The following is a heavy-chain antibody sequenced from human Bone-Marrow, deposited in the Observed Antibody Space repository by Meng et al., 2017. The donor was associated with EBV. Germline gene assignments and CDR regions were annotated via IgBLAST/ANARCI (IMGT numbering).Heavy chain of an antibody. D-gene: IGHD3-10*01. CDR2: LIPMVGAP. Sequence: VQLVQSGAEVKKTGSSVKVSCRTSGGTFRSDAVSWVRQAPGQGLEWMGGLIPMVGAPHYAQKFQGRVTIIADESTSTHSMELNSLRSEDTAMYYCASESGRGFTPDYWGQGTLVTVSS. CDR3: ASESGRGFTPDY. J-gene: IGHJ4*02. CDR1: GGTFRSDA. V-gene: IGHV1-69*01.